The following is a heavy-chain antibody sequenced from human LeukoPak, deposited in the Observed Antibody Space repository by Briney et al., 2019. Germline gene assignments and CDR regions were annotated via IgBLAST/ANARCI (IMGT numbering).Heavy chain of an antibody. D-gene: IGHD3-22*01. Sequence: GGSLRLSCAASGFTLSSYGMRWVRQAPGEGLEWVSSISCSTSYIYYADSVKGRFTIYRDNAKNSLFMQMNSLRAEDAAVYYCAKRQYYYDSSGWELSYFDYWGQGTLVTVSS. CDR2: ISCSTSYI. CDR3: AKRQYYYDSSGWELSYFDY. J-gene: IGHJ4*02. V-gene: IGHV3-21*01. CDR1: GFTLSSYG.